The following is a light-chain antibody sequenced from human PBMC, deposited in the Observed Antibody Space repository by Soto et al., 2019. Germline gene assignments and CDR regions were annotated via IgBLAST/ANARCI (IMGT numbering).Light chain of an antibody. CDR1: QSVSSNY. J-gene: IGKJ1*01. CDR3: RYYGSSPWT. Sequence: EIVLTQSPGTLSLSPGERGTLSCRASQSVSSNYLAWYQQKPGQAPRLLIYSAISRSTGIPDRFSGSGSGTDFTLTISRLEPEDFAVYYCRYYGSSPWTFGQGTKVEIK. CDR2: SAI. V-gene: IGKV3-20*01.